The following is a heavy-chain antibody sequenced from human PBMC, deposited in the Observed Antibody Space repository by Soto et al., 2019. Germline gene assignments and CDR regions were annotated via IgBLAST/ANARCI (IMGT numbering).Heavy chain of an antibody. J-gene: IGHJ3*02. CDR1: GFTFSSYG. CDR3: AREWKLVFAFDI. Sequence: PGGSLRLSCAASGFTFSSYGMHWVRQAPGKGLEWVAVIWYDGSNKYYADSVKGRFTISRDNSKNTLYLQMNSLRAEDTAVYYCAREWKLVFAFDIWGQGTMVTVSS. D-gene: IGHD6-13*01. CDR2: IWYDGSNK. V-gene: IGHV3-33*01.